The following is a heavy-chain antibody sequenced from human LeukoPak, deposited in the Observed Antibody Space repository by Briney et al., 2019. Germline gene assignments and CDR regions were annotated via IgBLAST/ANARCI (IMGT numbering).Heavy chain of an antibody. Sequence: GGSLRLSGAASGFSFSSYVMHWVRQAPGKGLEWVAFIRYDGSNQYYADSVKGRFTISRDNSKNTLYLQMNSLRAEDTAVYYCAKDREGATYFDSWGQGTLVTVSS. J-gene: IGHJ4*02. CDR1: GFSFSSYV. D-gene: IGHD1-26*01. CDR2: IRYDGSNQ. CDR3: AKDREGATYFDS. V-gene: IGHV3-30*02.